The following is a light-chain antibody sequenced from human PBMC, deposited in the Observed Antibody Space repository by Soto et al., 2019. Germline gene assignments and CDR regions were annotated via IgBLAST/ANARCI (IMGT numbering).Light chain of an antibody. Sequence: DIQMTQSPSSVSASVGDRVTITCRASQGLGVWLGWYQQKPGKAPQLLIFGASGLQTGVQSRFSGSGSGTDFTLTISSLQPEDFATYYCQQAYNFPLTFGGGTKVDIK. J-gene: IGKJ4*01. V-gene: IGKV1-12*01. CDR2: GAS. CDR1: QGLGVW. CDR3: QQAYNFPLT.